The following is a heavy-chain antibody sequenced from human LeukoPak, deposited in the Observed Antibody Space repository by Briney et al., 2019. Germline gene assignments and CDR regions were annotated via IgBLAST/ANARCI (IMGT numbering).Heavy chain of an antibody. D-gene: IGHD2-15*01. CDR2: DSVYGGGP. V-gene: IGHV3-23*01. Sequence: GALRLSCAASGFTFSAYGMSWIRQVPGKGLEWVSADSVYGGGPYYADSVNGRFTMSRDNSENTVYLQMDSLRAEDTALYYCAKEDVGAAPHFWGQGTLVTVSS. CDR1: GFTFSAYG. CDR3: AKEDVGAAPHF. J-gene: IGHJ4*02.